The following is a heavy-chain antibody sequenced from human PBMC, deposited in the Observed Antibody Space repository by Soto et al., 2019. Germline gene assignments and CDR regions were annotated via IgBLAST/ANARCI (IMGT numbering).Heavy chain of an antibody. Sequence: GESLKISCKGSGYSFTSYWISWVRQMPGKGLEWMGRIDPSDSYTNYSPSFQGHVTISADKSISTAYLQWSSLKASDTAMYYCASLAGRDKAYYYYSGMDVWGQGTTVTVSS. D-gene: IGHD6-19*01. CDR2: IDPSDSYT. J-gene: IGHJ6*02. CDR3: ASLAGRDKAYYYYSGMDV. CDR1: GYSFTSYW. V-gene: IGHV5-10-1*01.